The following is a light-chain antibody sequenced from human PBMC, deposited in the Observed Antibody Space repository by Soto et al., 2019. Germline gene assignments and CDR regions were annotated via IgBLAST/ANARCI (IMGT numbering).Light chain of an antibody. CDR1: ESIGNY. Sequence: EVVLTQSPATLSLSPGERATLSCRASESIGNYLAWYQQKLGQAPKLLIYDASHRAIDIPGRFSGDGSGTDFTLTITSLEPVDFALYYCQWHSDWPPRLTFRGGTKVQIK. CDR2: DAS. CDR3: QWHSDWPPRLT. V-gene: IGKV3-11*01. J-gene: IGKJ4*01.